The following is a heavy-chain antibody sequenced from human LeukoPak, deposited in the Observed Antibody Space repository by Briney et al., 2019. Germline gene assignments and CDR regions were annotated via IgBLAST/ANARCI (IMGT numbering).Heavy chain of an antibody. Sequence: QAGGSLRLSCAASGFAFSSHWMNWVRQAPGKGLEWVAIINQDGSRKGSADSVKGRFTISRDNAKNLLYLQMNSLRAEDTAVYYCARDPGWGALDHWGQGTLVTVS. D-gene: IGHD3-16*01. J-gene: IGHJ4*02. CDR2: INQDGSRK. CDR3: ARDPGWGALDH. V-gene: IGHV3-7*01. CDR1: GFAFSSHW.